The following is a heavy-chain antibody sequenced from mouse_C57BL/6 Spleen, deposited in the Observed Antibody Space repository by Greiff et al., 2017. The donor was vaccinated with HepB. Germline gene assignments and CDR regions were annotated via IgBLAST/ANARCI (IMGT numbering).Heavy chain of an antibody. CDR1: GFNINDYY. CDR2: IDPEDGET. V-gene: IGHV14-2*01. Sequence: EVQVVESGAELVKPGASVKLSCTASGFNINDYYMHWVKQRTEQGLEWIGRIDPEDGETKYAPKFQGKATITADTSSNTAYLQLSSLTSEDTSVYYCARGYYGIIPYYFDYWGQGTTLTVSS. J-gene: IGHJ2*01. CDR3: ARGYYGIIPYYFDY. D-gene: IGHD1-1*01.